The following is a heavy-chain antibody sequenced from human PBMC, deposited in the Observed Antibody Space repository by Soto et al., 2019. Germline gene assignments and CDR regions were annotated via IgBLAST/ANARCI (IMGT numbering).Heavy chain of an antibody. J-gene: IGHJ4*02. Sequence: ASVKVSCKASGGTFSSYAISWVRQAPGQRLEWMGWIIAGNGNTNYAQKFQGRVTITRDTSASTAYMELSSLRSEDTAVYYCASRLRIAVAGTPAIDYWGQGTLVTVSS. CDR2: IIAGNGNT. CDR3: ASRLRIAVAGTPAIDY. V-gene: IGHV1-3*01. D-gene: IGHD6-19*01. CDR1: GGTFSSYA.